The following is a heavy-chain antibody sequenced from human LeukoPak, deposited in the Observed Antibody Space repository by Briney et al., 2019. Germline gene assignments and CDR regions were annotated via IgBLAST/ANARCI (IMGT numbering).Heavy chain of an antibody. J-gene: IGHJ4*02. CDR2: ISWNSGSI. CDR1: GFTFDDYA. V-gene: IGHV3-9*01. CDR3: AKDNDILTGPPGSFDY. Sequence: GGSLRLSCAASGFTFDDYAMHWVRQAPGKGLEWVSGISWNSGSIGYADSVKGRFTISRDNAKISLYLQMNSLRAEDTALYYCAKDNDILTGPPGSFDYWGQGTLVTVSS. D-gene: IGHD3-9*01.